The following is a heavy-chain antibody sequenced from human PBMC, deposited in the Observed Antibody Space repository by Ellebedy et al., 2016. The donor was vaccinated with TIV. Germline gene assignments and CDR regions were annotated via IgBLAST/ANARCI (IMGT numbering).Heavy chain of an antibody. J-gene: IGHJ6*02. CDR2: ITNDYGNT. Sequence: ASVKVSCXASGGTFSGNAVAWVRQAPGQGLEWMGWITNDYGNTNYAHKFQGRVTMTIDTSTSTAYMELRSLTSDDTAVYFCARGLNDMDVWGQGTTVTVSS. V-gene: IGHV1-18*01. CDR1: GGTFSGNA. CDR3: ARGLNDMDV.